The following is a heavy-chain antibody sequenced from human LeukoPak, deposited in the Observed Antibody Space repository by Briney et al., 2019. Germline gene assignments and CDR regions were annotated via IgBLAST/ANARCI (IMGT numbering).Heavy chain of an antibody. V-gene: IGHV1-2*04. CDR2: INPNSGGT. CDR3: ARGLDRQQLVVPGY. CDR1: GYTFTGYY. D-gene: IGHD6-13*01. Sequence: ALVKVSCKASGYTFTGYYMHWVRQAPGQGLEWMGWINPNSGGTNYAQKFQGWVTMTRDTSISTAYMELSRLRSDDTAVYYCARGLDRQQLVVPGYWGQGTLVTVSS. J-gene: IGHJ4*02.